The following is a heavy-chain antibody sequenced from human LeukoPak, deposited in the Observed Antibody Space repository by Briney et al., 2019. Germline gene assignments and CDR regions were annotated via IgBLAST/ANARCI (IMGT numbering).Heavy chain of an antibody. Sequence: PGGSLRLSCAASGFTFSGFWMHWVRQAPGKGLVWVSCISFDGSDATYADSVKGRFTISRDNAKNTLYLQMNSLRAEDTAVYYCARESSGWYGYWGQGTLVTVSS. V-gene: IGHV3-74*01. D-gene: IGHD6-19*01. CDR2: ISFDGSDA. CDR3: ARESSGWYGY. CDR1: GFTFSGFW. J-gene: IGHJ4*02.